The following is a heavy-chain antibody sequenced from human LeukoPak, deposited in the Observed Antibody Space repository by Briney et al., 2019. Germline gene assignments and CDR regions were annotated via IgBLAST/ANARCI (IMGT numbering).Heavy chain of an antibody. D-gene: IGHD3-3*01. Sequence: GGSLRLSCAASGFTFSTYNMNWVRQAPGKGLEWVSSISSGSSYIYYADSVKGRFTISRDNAKNSLYLQMNSLRAADTALYYCARAFGSQDYWGQGTLVTVSS. CDR3: ARAFGSQDY. J-gene: IGHJ4*02. CDR2: ISSGSSYI. V-gene: IGHV3-21*01. CDR1: GFTFSTYN.